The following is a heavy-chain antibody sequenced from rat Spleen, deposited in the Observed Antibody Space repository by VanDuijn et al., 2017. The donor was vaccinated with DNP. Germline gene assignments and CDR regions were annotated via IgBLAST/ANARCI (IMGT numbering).Heavy chain of an antibody. Sequence: QVQLKESGPGLVQPSQTLSLTCTVSGFSLTSYTVSWVRQPPGKGLEWMGRLQSDGNTAYNSVLKSRLSISRDTSKSQVFLKMDSVLTEDTAMYFCARSQGYYYDGSYYPFAYWGQGILVTVSS. J-gene: IGHJ3*01. CDR2: LQSDGNT. D-gene: IGHD1-12*02. CDR1: GFSLTSYT. V-gene: IGHV2-6*01. CDR3: ARSQGYYYDGSYYPFAY.